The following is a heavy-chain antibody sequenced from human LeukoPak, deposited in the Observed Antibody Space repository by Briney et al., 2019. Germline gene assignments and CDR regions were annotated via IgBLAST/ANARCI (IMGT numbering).Heavy chain of an antibody. CDR2: ISGSSSYI. CDR3: ARDQGAYCSGGSCTAFDM. CDR1: GFSFSSYS. V-gene: IGHV3-21*01. J-gene: IGHJ3*02. D-gene: IGHD2-15*01. Sequence: GGSLRLSCAGSGFSFSSYSMNWVRQAPGKGLESISSISGSSSYIYYADSVKGRFTISRGNAKNSLYLQMNSLRAEDTAVYYCARDQGAYCSGGSCTAFDMWGQGTMVTVST.